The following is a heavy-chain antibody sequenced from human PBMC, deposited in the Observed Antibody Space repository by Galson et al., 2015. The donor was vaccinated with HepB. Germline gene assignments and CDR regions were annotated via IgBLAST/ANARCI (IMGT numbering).Heavy chain of an antibody. CDR1: GFTFSSYS. D-gene: IGHD5-12*01. Sequence: SLRLSCAASGFTFSSYSMNWVRQAPGKGLEWVSSISSSSSYIYCADSVKGRFTISRDNVKNSLYLQMNSLRAEDTAVYYCARERYSGYDPDEAFDIWGQGTMVAVSS. CDR2: ISSSSSYI. CDR3: ARERYSGYDPDEAFDI. J-gene: IGHJ3*02. V-gene: IGHV3-21*01.